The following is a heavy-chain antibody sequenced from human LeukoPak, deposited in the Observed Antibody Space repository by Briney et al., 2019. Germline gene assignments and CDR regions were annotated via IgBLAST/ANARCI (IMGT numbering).Heavy chain of an antibody. CDR2: IDSDGSTT. Sequence: PGGSLRLSCAASGFTFSSYWMHWVRQAPGKGLVWVSRIDSDGSTTSYADSVKGRFTISRDNAKNTLYLQMNSLRAEDTAVYYCARDAVDTANAVWGQGTTVTVSS. V-gene: IGHV3-74*01. CDR1: GFTFSSYW. J-gene: IGHJ6*02. D-gene: IGHD5-18*01. CDR3: ARDAVDTANAV.